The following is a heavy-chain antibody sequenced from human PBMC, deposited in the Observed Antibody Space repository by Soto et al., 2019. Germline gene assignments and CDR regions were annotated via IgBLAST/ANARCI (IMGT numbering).Heavy chain of an antibody. CDR2: IAHKGDGGTS. D-gene: IGHD1-1*01. CDR3: ASSKSTAGAFDF. Sequence: GGSLRLSCAASGLSVTHAYMMWDRHAPRKGLEWVGRIAHKGDGGTSQYAAPLKGRFTISRDESENTLYLQMNSLKIEDTAVYYCASSKSTAGAFDFWGRGTLVTVSS. V-gene: IGHV3-15*07. J-gene: IGHJ5*01. CDR1: GLSVTHAY.